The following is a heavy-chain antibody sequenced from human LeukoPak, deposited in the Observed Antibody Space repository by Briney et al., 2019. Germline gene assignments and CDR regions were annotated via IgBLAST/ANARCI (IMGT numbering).Heavy chain of an antibody. CDR2: MSKSSSTI. V-gene: IGHV3-48*02. Sequence: GGSLRLSCAASGFTFSSYSMNGLRQSPGRGVEWVSYMSKSSSTIYYAASVKGRFTISRDNAKNSLYLQMSSLRDEDTAVYYCARDYSSSDRKDYWGQGKLVTVSS. CDR1: GFTFSSYS. CDR3: ARDYSSSDRKDY. D-gene: IGHD6-6*01. J-gene: IGHJ4*02.